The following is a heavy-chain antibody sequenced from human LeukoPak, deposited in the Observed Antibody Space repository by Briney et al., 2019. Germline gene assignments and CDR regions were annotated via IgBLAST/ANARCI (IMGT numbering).Heavy chain of an antibody. Sequence: GSLRLSCAASGFTFSSYAMHWVRQAPGKGLEWVAVISYDGSNKYYADSVKGRFTISRDNSKNTLYLQMNSLRAEDTAVYYCAKDLSYYDSSGYYPDYWGQGTLVTVSS. CDR1: GFTFSSYA. D-gene: IGHD3-22*01. CDR2: ISYDGSNK. CDR3: AKDLSYYDSSGYYPDY. V-gene: IGHV3-30*04. J-gene: IGHJ4*02.